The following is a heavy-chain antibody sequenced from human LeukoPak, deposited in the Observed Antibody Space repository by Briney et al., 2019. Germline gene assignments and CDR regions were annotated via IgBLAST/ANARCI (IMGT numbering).Heavy chain of an antibody. Sequence: SETLSLTCTVSGGSISSYYWSWIRQPAGKGLEWIGRIYTSGSTNYSPSLKSRVTMSVDTSKNQFSLKLSSVTAADTAVYYCARGSHRDWNYVFDYWGEGTLVTVSS. D-gene: IGHD1-7*01. V-gene: IGHV4-4*07. CDR2: IYTSGST. CDR1: GGSISSYY. J-gene: IGHJ4*02. CDR3: ARGSHRDWNYVFDY.